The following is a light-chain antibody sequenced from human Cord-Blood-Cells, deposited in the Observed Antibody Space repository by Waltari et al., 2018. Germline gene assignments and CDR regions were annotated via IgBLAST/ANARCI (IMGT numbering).Light chain of an antibody. CDR2: WAS. V-gene: IGKV4-1*01. CDR3: QQYYSTPLT. CDR1: QSVLYSSNNKNY. J-gene: IGKJ4*01. Sequence: LMSQSPASLSSSLGEGATINAMSSQSVLYSSNNKNYLAWYQQKPGQPPKLLIYWASTRESGVPDRFSGSGSGTDFTLTISSLQAEDVAVYYCQQYYSTPLTFGGGTKVEIK.